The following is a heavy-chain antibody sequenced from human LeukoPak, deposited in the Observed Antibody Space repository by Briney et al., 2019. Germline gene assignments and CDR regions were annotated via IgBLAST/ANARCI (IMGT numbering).Heavy chain of an antibody. V-gene: IGHV1-2*02. CDR2: INPNSGGT. Sequence: ASVKVSCTASGYTFTGYYMHWVRQAPGQGLEWMGWINPNSGGTNYAQKFQGRVTMTRDTSISTAYMELSRLRSDDTAVYYCARERAVAGTRGIDYWGQGTLVTVSS. CDR1: GYTFTGYY. J-gene: IGHJ4*02. CDR3: ARERAVAGTRGIDY. D-gene: IGHD6-19*01.